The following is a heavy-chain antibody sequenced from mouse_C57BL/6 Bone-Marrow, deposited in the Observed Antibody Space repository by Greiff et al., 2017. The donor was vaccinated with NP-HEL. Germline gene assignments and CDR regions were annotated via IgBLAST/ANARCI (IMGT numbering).Heavy chain of an antibody. Sequence: VQLQQSGAELVRPGTSVKVSCKASGYAFTNYLIEWVKQRPGQGLEWIGVINPGSGGTNYNEKFKGKATLTADKSSSTAYMQLSSLTSEDSAVYCCARGGYFYYGSSYLYFDVWGTGTTVTVSS. D-gene: IGHD1-1*01. V-gene: IGHV1-54*01. J-gene: IGHJ1*03. CDR1: GYAFTNYL. CDR2: INPGSGGT. CDR3: ARGGYFYYGSSYLYFDV.